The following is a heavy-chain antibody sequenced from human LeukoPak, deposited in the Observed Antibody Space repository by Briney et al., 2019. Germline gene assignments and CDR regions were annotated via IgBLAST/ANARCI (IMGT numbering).Heavy chain of an antibody. CDR1: GFTVSSNY. V-gene: IGHV3-53*04. D-gene: IGHD4-11*01. Sequence: PGGSLRLSCAVSGFTVSSNYMSWVRQAPGKGLEWVSVMYSGGSTYYADSVKGRFTISRHNSKNTLSLEINSLGPDDTPGYYCGRGGGDYNPFDYWGQGTLVTVSS. J-gene: IGHJ4*02. CDR2: MYSGGST. CDR3: GRGGGDYNPFDY.